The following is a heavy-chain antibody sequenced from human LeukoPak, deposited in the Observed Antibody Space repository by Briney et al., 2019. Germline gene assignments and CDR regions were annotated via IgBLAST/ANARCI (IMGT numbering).Heavy chain of an antibody. J-gene: IGHJ4*02. CDR3: AKVRSSGYSYGLLDY. CDR2: ISDSGGSR. D-gene: IGHD5-18*01. V-gene: IGHV3-23*01. CDR1: GFTFSNYA. Sequence: PGGSLRLSCAASGFTFSNYAMGWVRQAPGKGLQWVSGISDSGGSRYYADSVKGRFTISRDNSKNTLYLQMNSLRAEDTAVYYCAKVRSSGYSYGLLDYWGLGTLVTVSS.